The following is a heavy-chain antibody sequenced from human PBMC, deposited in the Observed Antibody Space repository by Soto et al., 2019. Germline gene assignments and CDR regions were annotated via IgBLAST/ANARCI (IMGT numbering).Heavy chain of an antibody. J-gene: IGHJ4*02. CDR3: AKDRGSGWYQIDY. D-gene: IGHD6-19*01. CDR1: GFTFSRFA. Sequence: GGSLRLSCAASGFTFSRFAMHWVRQAPGTGLEWVAVISSDGSKKNYVDSVKGRITISRDNSQNMLYLQVTSLRLEDTAVYYCAKDRGSGWYQIDYWGQGTLVTVSS. CDR2: ISSDGSKK. V-gene: IGHV3-30*18.